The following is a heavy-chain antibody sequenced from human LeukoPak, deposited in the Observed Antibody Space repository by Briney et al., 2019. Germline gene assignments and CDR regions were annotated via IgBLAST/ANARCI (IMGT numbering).Heavy chain of an antibody. Sequence: ASVKVSCKASGYTFTGYYMHWVRQAPGQGLEWMGWINPNSGGTNYAQKFQGRVTITKNTSISTAYMELSSLRSEDTAVYYCARVLPYYDFWSGYYPLDYWGQGTLVTVSS. J-gene: IGHJ4*02. CDR1: GYTFTGYY. CDR3: ARVLPYYDFWSGYYPLDY. V-gene: IGHV1-2*02. CDR2: INPNSGGT. D-gene: IGHD3-3*01.